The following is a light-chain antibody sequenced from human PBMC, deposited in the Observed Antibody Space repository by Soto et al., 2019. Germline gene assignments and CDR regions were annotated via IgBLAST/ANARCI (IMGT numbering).Light chain of an antibody. CDR3: QQSYRPPLP. J-gene: IGKJ4*01. Sequence: DIPMTQSPSSLSASVGDRVTITCRASQTITTYLNWYQQKPGKAPKLLIYTASSLQSGVPSRFSGGGSGTDFTLPISSLQPDDFASYYCQQSYRPPLPFGGGTKVEI. V-gene: IGKV1-39*01. CDR2: TAS. CDR1: QTITTY.